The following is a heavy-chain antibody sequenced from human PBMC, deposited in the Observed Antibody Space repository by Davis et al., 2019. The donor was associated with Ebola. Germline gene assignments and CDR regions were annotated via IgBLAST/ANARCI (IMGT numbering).Heavy chain of an antibody. CDR1: GYSISSGYY. Sequence: TLSLTCTVSGYSISSGYYWSWIRQPPGKALEWLARIDWDDDKFYTTSLQTRLTISKDTSKNQVVLTMTNMDPVDTGTYYCALIQDSSSSLEFDYWGQGTLVTVSS. J-gene: IGHJ4*02. D-gene: IGHD6-6*01. CDR2: IDWDDDK. V-gene: IGHV2-70*16. CDR3: ALIQDSSSSLEFDY.